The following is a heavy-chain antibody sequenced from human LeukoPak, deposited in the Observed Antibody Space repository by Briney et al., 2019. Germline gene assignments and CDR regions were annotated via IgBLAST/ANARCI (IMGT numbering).Heavy chain of an antibody. CDR3: ARELPFSSSSWYVFDY. CDR1: GFTFSSYA. V-gene: IGHV3-7*01. D-gene: IGHD6-13*01. Sequence: HPGGSLRLSCAASGFTFSSYAMSWARQAPGKGLEWVANIKQDGSEKYYVDSVKGRFTISRDNAKNSLYLQMNSLRAEDTAVYYCARELPFSSSSWYVFDYWGQGTLVTVSS. CDR2: IKQDGSEK. J-gene: IGHJ4*02.